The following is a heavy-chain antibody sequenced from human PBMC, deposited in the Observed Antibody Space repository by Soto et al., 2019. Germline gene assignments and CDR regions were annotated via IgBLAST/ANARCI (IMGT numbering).Heavy chain of an antibody. D-gene: IGHD6-19*01. J-gene: IGHJ4*02. CDR3: SKKYSSGWYDPIPDLTFDY. V-gene: IGHV3-23*01. CDR1: GFTFSSYA. CDR2: ISGSGGST. Sequence: GGSLRLSCAASGFTFSSYAMSWVRQAPGKGLEWVSAISGSGGSTYYADSVKGRFTISRDNSKNTLQLQMNSLRAEDTAVYYESKKYSSGWYDPIPDLTFDYWGQGTLVTVSS.